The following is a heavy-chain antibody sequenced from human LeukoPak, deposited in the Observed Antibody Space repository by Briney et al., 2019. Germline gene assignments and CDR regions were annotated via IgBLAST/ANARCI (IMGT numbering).Heavy chain of an antibody. CDR3: ARHLTRSARNEMATLDY. Sequence: KPSETLSLTCTVSGGSISSYYWSWIRQPPGKGLEWIGYIYYSGSTNYNPSLKSRVTISVDTSKNQFSLKLSSVTAADTAVYYCARHLTRSARNEMATLDYWGQGTLVTVSS. CDR2: IYYSGST. V-gene: IGHV4-59*08. J-gene: IGHJ4*02. D-gene: IGHD5-24*01. CDR1: GGSISSYY.